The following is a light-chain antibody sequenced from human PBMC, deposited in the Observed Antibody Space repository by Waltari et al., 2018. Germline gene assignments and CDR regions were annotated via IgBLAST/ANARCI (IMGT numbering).Light chain of an antibody. CDR3: QQCSNWPST. V-gene: IGKV3-11*01. CDR2: AAS. CDR1: QGVSSY. Sequence: ELVLTQSPATLSLSPGERPTLSCRASQGVSSYLAWYQQKPGQAPRLLIYAASNWATGIPARFSGSGSGTDFTLTISSLQPEDFAVYXCQQCSNWPSTFGXGTKVEIK. J-gene: IGKJ4*01.